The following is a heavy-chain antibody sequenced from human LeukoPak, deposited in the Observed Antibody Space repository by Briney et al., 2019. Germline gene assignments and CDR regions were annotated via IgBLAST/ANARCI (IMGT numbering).Heavy chain of an antibody. CDR1: GFTFSSYS. Sequence: GGSLRLSCAASGFTFSSYSMNWVRQAPGKGLEWVSSISSSSSYIYYADSVKGRFTISRDNAKNSPYLQMNSLRAEDTAVYYCARGSGVTTIYYYMDAWGKGTTVTVSS. CDR3: ARGSGVTTIYYYMDA. J-gene: IGHJ6*03. V-gene: IGHV3-21*01. D-gene: IGHD4-17*01. CDR2: ISSSSSYI.